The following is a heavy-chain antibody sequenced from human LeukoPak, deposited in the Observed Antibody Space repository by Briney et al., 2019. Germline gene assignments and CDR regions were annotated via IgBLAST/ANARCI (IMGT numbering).Heavy chain of an antibody. V-gene: IGHV4-59*08. D-gene: IGHD6-6*01. CDR3: ARLEQRDSHSSPADY. J-gene: IGHJ4*02. Sequence: PSETLSLTCTVSGDSIRTYYWSWIRQPPGKGLEWIGSIYYSGSTKYNPSLKSRVTISVDTSKNQISLKLSSVIAADTAVYYCARLEQRDSHSSPADYWGQGILVTVSS. CDR1: GDSIRTYY. CDR2: IYYSGST.